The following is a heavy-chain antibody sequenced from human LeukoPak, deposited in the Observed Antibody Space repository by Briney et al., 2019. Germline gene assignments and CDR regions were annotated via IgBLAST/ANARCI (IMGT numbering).Heavy chain of an antibody. J-gene: IGHJ3*02. CDR3: ASLNDYTDAFDI. D-gene: IGHD4-11*01. CDR2: IYYSGST. CDR1: GGSISSGDYY. V-gene: IGHV4-30-4*01. Sequence: SETLSLACTVSGGSISSGDYYWSWIRQPPGKGLEWIGYIYYSGSTYYNPSLKSRVTISVDTSKNQFSLKLSSVTAADTAVYYCASLNDYTDAFDIWGQGTMVTVSS.